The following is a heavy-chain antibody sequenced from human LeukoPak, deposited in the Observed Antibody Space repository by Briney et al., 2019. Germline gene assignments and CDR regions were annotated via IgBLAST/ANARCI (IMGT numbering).Heavy chain of an antibody. D-gene: IGHD3-22*01. V-gene: IGHV3-30*18. CDR2: ISYDGSNK. Sequence: PGGSLRLSCAASGFTFSSYAMHWVRQAPGKGLEWVAVISYDGSNKYYADSVKGRFTISRDNSKNTLYLQMNSLRAEDPAVYYCAKASKGGYYAFDIWGQGTMVTVSS. J-gene: IGHJ3*02. CDR3: AKASKGGYYAFDI. CDR1: GFTFSSYA.